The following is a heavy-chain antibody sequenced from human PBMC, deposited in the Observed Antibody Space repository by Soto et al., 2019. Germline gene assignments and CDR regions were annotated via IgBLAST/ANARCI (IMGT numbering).Heavy chain of an antibody. J-gene: IGHJ6*02. Sequence: SVTLSLTGTVYGGSFSGYYWRWIRPPHGKGLEWIGEINHSGSTNYNPSLKSRVTISVDTSKNQFSLKLSSVTAADTAVYYCATAGRGIYYYYGMGGWGQGTTVTV. CDR2: INHSGST. D-gene: IGHD3-10*01. CDR1: GGSFSGYY. CDR3: ATAGRGIYYYYGMGG. V-gene: IGHV4-34*01.